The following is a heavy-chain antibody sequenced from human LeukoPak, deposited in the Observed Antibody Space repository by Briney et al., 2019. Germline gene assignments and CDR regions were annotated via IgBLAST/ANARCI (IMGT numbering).Heavy chain of an antibody. CDR2: INSNSCGT. CDR3: ARDLVSFGVVINFDY. CDR1: RYTFTGYY. J-gene: IGHJ4*02. V-gene: IGHV1-2*02. D-gene: IGHD3-3*01. Sequence: ASVKVSCKASRYTFTGYYMHWLRQAPGKGLDWMGLINSNSCGTNYAHKLQGRVTMTRDTSISTAYMELSRLRSDDTAVYYCARDLVSFGVVINFDYWGQGTLVTVSS.